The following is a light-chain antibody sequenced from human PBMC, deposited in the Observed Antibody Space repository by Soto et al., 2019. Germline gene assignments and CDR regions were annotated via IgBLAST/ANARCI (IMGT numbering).Light chain of an antibody. Sequence: EILITQSPPTLSVFPGERATLSCRASQTISTNLAWYQQKPSQAPRLLISAASSMDPGIPARFSGSVSGTDFTLTISSLQSEDCSVYYCQHYNNRPPYTFGQGTKLQ. J-gene: IGKJ2*01. CDR2: AAS. V-gene: IGKV3-15*01. CDR1: QTISTN. CDR3: QHYNNRPPYT.